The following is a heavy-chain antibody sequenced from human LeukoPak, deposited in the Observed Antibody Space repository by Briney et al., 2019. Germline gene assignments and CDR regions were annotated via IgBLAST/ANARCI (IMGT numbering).Heavy chain of an antibody. V-gene: IGHV3-64*01. D-gene: IGHD3-16*01. CDR1: GFTFSSYA. J-gene: IGHJ4*02. CDR3: ARAVKVWDEFGMDY. Sequence: GGSLRLSCAASGFTFSSYAMHWVRQAPGKGLEYVSAISSNGGSTYYAHSVKGTFTICIDNSKNTLYLQMGSLRAEDMAVYYCARAVKVWDEFGMDYWCQGTLVTVSA. CDR2: ISSNGGST.